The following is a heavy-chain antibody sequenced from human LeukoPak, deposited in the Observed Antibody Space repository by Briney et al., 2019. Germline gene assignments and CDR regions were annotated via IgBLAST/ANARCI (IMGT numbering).Heavy chain of an antibody. CDR2: IDYSGST. D-gene: IGHD1-26*01. CDR1: GGSMSSSTYY. CDR3: ARHLGFGGSYPNFPFDY. V-gene: IGHV4-39*01. Sequence: SETLSLTCTVSGGSMSSSTYYWGWIRQPPGKGLEWIGSIDYSGSTFYNPTLESRLTIPLDRSKNQFSLKLSSVTAADTAVYYCARHLGFGGSYPNFPFDYWGQGTLVTVSS. J-gene: IGHJ4*02.